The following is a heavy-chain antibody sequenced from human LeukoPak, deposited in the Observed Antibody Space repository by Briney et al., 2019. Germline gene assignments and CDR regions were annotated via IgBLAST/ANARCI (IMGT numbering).Heavy chain of an antibody. J-gene: IGHJ2*01. Sequence: SETLSLTCAVYGGSLSGYYWSWIRQPPGKGLEWIGEINHSGSTNYNPSLKSRVTISVDTSKNQFSLKLSSVTAADTAVYYCARTGDPSSSWFLWYFDLWGRGTLVTVSS. CDR1: GGSLSGYY. V-gene: IGHV4-34*01. CDR3: ARTGDPSSSWFLWYFDL. CDR2: INHSGST. D-gene: IGHD6-13*01.